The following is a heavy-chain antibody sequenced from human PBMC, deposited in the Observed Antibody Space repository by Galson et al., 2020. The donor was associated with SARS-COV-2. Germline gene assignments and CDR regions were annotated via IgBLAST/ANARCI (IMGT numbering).Heavy chain of an antibody. CDR1: GFTFSSYS. D-gene: IGHD3-3*01. CDR3: ARDRVINYDFWSGTLSPNWFDP. J-gene: IGHJ5*02. Sequence: GGSLRLSCAASGFTFSSYSMNWVRQAPGKGLEWVSSISSSSSYIYYADSVKGRFTISRDNAKNSLYLQMNSLRAEDTAVYYCARDRVINYDFWSGTLSPNWFDPWGQGTLVTVSS. CDR2: ISSSSSYI. V-gene: IGHV3-21*01.